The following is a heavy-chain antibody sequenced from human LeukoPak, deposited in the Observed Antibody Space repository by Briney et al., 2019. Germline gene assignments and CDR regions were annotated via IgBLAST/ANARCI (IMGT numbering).Heavy chain of an antibody. V-gene: IGHV1-2*02. Sequence: ASVKVSCKASGYTFTGYYMHWVRQAPGQGLEWMGWINPNSGGTNYAQKFQGRVTMTRDTSISTAYMELSRLRSDDTAVYYCARDKYYYDSSGYYPEFDYWGQGTLVTVSS. CDR3: ARDKYYYDSSGYYPEFDY. D-gene: IGHD3-22*01. J-gene: IGHJ4*02. CDR1: GYTFTGYY. CDR2: INPNSGGT.